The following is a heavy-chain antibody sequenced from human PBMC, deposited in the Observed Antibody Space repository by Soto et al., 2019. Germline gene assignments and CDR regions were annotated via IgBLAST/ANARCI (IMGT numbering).Heavy chain of an antibody. Sequence: SETLALTCTVSGGSLSSGDCSWGWIRTPPGKGLELIESIYYSGITYYKPSLKSRVTISVDTSKNQFSLRRSSVTAADTAVYYCESHSIAWFGEGLFDIWGQGTMVTVSS. V-gene: IGHV4-39*01. D-gene: IGHD3-10*01. CDR3: ESHSIAWFGEGLFDI. CDR1: GGSLSSGDCS. J-gene: IGHJ3*02. CDR2: IYYSGIT.